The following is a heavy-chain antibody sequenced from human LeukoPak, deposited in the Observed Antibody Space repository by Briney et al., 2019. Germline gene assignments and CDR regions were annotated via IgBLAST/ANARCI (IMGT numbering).Heavy chain of an antibody. CDR1: GFTFSSYG. V-gene: IGHV3-30*03. CDR2: ISYDGSNK. J-gene: IGHJ4*02. CDR3: ATGGWFGESRGVY. D-gene: IGHD3-10*01. Sequence: GGSLRLSCAASGFTFSSYGMRWDRQAPGKGLEWVAVISYDGSNKYYADSVKGRFTISRDNSKNTLYLQMNSLRAEDTAVYYCATGGWFGESRGVYWGQGTLVTVSS.